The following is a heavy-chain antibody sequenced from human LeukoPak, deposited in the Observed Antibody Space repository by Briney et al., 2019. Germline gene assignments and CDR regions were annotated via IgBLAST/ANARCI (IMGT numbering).Heavy chain of an antibody. CDR2: ISGSGGNT. CDR3: AKGQGFGVVTNLDY. J-gene: IGHJ4*02. CDR1: GFTFSSYA. D-gene: IGHD3-3*01. Sequence: PGGSLRLSCAASGFTFSSYAMNWVRQAPGKGLEWVSAISGSGGNTYYADSVKGRFTISRDNSKNTLYLQMNSLRAEDTAVYYCAKGQGFGVVTNLDYWGQGTLVTVSS. V-gene: IGHV3-23*01.